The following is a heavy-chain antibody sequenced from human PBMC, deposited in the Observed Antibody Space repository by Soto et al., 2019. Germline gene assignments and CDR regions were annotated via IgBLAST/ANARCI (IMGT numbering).Heavy chain of an antibody. V-gene: IGHV1-69*01. CDR2: IIPIFGTA. CDR1: GVNFSSYA. D-gene: IGHD3-3*01. CDR3: ARDHVGVVAHSDFQH. J-gene: IGHJ1*01. Sequence: KVACKSPGVNFSSYATSCVRQVPGQGLEWMGGIIPIFGTANYAQKFQGRVTITSDESTSTAYMELSSLRSEDTAVYYCARDHVGVVAHSDFQHWGQGTMIT.